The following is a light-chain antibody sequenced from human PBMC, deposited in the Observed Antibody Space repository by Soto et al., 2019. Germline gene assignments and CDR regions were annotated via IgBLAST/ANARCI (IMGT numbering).Light chain of an antibody. V-gene: IGKV3-11*01. CDR3: QQRSSWPPIP. CDR1: QSVSSY. J-gene: IGKJ5*01. Sequence: EIVLTQSPATLSLSPGEGATLSFRASQSVSSYLAWYQQKPGQAPRLLVYDASNRATDVPPRFSGSGSGTDFTLTISSLEPEDFAVYYCQQRSSWPPIPFGQGTRLEIK. CDR2: DAS.